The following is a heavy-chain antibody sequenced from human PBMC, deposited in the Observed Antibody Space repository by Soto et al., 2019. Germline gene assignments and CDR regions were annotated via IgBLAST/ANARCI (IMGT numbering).Heavy chain of an antibody. CDR1: GYTFTTYG. CDR3: ARGGGRGSYIY. Sequence: QAQLVQSGAELKKPGASVRVSCKASGYTFTTYGITCVRQAPGQGLEWMGWISTNDGNTNYAQKVQGRVTMTTDTSTSTAYRELRSLRSDDTAVYYCARGGGRGSYIYWGQGTQVTVSA. D-gene: IGHD1-26*01. J-gene: IGHJ4*02. V-gene: IGHV1-18*01. CDR2: ISTNDGNT.